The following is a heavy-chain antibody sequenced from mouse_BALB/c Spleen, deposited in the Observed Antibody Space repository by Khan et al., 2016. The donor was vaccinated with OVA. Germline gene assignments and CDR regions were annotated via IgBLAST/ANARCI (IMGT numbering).Heavy chain of an antibody. Sequence: QIQLVQSGPELKKPGETVKISCKASGYTFTNYGMNWVKQAPGKGLKWMGWINTYTGEPTYADDFKGRFAFSLETSASTAYLQINNLQNEDTATFVCARENYGYDRRIAYWGQGTTLTVSA. D-gene: IGHD2-2*01. CDR3: ARENYGYDRRIAY. CDR2: INTYTGEP. J-gene: IGHJ2*01. CDR1: GYTFTNYG. V-gene: IGHV9-3-1*01.